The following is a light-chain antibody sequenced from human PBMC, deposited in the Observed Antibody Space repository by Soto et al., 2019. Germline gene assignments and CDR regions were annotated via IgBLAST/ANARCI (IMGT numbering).Light chain of an antibody. CDR3: CSYAGSYTYG. J-gene: IGLJ1*01. V-gene: IGLV2-11*01. Sequence: QSALTQPRSVSGSPGQSVTISCTGTSSDVGGYNYVSWYQQHPGKAPKLLIYDVSKRPSGVPDRVSGSKSGNTASLPISGLQAEDEADYYCCSYAGSYTYGFGTGTKVTVL. CDR1: SSDVGGYNY. CDR2: DVS.